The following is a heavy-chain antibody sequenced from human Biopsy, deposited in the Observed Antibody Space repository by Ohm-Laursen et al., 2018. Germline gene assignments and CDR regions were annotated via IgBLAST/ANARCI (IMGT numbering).Heavy chain of an antibody. D-gene: IGHD6-19*01. J-gene: IGHJ4*02. Sequence: SDTLSLTCSVSGGSIISYYWTWIRQPPGKGLEWIGHVYNGGITNYSPSLKTRVSLSVDTSTKVFSLILSSVTAADTAVYYCAAGATWLVHYWGQGTLVTVSS. CDR2: VYNGGIT. CDR3: AAGATWLVHY. V-gene: IGHV4-59*07. CDR1: GGSIISYY.